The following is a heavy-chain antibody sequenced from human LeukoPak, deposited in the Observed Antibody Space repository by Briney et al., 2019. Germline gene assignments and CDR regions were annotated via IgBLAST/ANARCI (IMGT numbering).Heavy chain of an antibody. CDR1: GFTSSSYW. V-gene: IGHV3-7*03. CDR3: ASYFGDYAPGEDY. D-gene: IGHD4-17*01. J-gene: IGHJ4*02. Sequence: GGSLRLSCAASGFTSSSYWMSWVRQAPGKGLEWVANIKQDGSEKYYVDSVKGRFTISRDNAKNSLYLQMNSLRAEDTAVYYCASYFGDYAPGEDYWGQGTLVTVSS. CDR2: IKQDGSEK.